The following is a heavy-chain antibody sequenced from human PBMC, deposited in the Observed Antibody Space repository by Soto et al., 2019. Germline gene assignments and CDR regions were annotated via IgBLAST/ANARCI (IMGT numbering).Heavy chain of an antibody. D-gene: IGHD4-17*01. V-gene: IGHV4-59*08. Sequence: QVQLQESGPGLVKPSETLSLTCTVSGGSISSYYWSWIRQPPGKGLGWIGYIYYSGSTNYNPSLKSRVTISVDTSKNQFSLKLSSVTAADTAVYYCARATVTMDAFDIWGQGTMVTVSS. CDR1: GGSISSYY. J-gene: IGHJ3*02. CDR3: ARATVTMDAFDI. CDR2: IYYSGST.